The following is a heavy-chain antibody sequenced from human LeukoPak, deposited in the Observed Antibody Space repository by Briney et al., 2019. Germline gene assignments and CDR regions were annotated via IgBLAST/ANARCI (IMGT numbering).Heavy chain of an antibody. J-gene: IGHJ6*02. CDR1: GGSISTSSYY. D-gene: IGHD5-18*01. CDR2: IFYSGST. CDR3: AREARESSYGYYYYYGMDV. V-gene: IGHV4-39*07. Sequence: PSETLSLTCTVSGGSISTSSYYWGWIRQPPGKGLEWIGSIFYSGSTYYNPSLKSRVTVSLDTSKNQFSLKLSSVTAADTAVYYCAREARESSYGYYYYYGMDVWGQGTTVTVSS.